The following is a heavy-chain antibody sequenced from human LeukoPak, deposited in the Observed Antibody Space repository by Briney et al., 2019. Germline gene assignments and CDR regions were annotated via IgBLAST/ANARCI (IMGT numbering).Heavy chain of an antibody. V-gene: IGHV4-38-2*02. CDR1: DYSINTDYS. Sequence: PSETLSLTCTVSDYSINTDYSWGWIRQPPGKGLEWIGSSYYTYYNPSLKSRLTIPEDASKNQFSLNLSSVTAADTAVYYCARLGITVAGPYIDYWGQGTLVTVSS. CDR2: SYYT. J-gene: IGHJ4*02. D-gene: IGHD6-19*01. CDR3: ARLGITVAGPYIDY.